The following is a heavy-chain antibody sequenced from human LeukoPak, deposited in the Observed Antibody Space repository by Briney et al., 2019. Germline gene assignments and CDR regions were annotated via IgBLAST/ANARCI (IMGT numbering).Heavy chain of an antibody. CDR3: AADYGDPDTLDY. CDR2: ISYSGNT. V-gene: IGHV4-59*01. J-gene: IGHJ4*02. CDR1: GGSFSGYY. D-gene: IGHD4/OR15-4a*01. Sequence: PSETLSLTCAVYGGSFSGYYWSWIRQPPGKGLEWIGYISYSGNTNYNPSLKSRVSLSVDTSKTQFSLRLSSVTAADTAVYYCAADYGDPDTLDYWGQGTLVTVSS.